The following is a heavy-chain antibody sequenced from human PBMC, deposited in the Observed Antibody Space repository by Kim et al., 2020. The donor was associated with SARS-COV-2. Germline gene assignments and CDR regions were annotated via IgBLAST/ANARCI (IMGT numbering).Heavy chain of an antibody. J-gene: IGHJ5*02. D-gene: IGHD3-10*01. CDR1: GFTFSSYA. V-gene: IGHV3-30*04. CDR3: ARGFGELLYHTLGPFDP. CDR2: ISYDGSNK. Sequence: GGSLRLSCAASGFTFSSYAMHWVRQAPGKGLEWVAVISYDGSNKYYADSVKGRFTISRDNSKNTLYLQMNSLRAEDTAVYYCARGFGELLYHTLGPFDP.